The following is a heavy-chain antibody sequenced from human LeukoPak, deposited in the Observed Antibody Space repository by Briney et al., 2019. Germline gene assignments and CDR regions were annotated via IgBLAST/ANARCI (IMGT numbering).Heavy chain of an antibody. Sequence: SETLSLTCAVSGVSVSDVRYYWTWICQHPGKGLEWLGYKYYSGNAKYNPSLKSRLTISIDTSKKQFSLQLSSVTAAGTATYYCATPYCSGISCLDVFNMWGQGTRVTVSS. CDR1: GVSVSDVRYY. V-gene: IGHV4-31*11. D-gene: IGHD2-2*01. CDR3: ATPYCSGISCLDVFNM. CDR2: KYYSGNA. J-gene: IGHJ3*02.